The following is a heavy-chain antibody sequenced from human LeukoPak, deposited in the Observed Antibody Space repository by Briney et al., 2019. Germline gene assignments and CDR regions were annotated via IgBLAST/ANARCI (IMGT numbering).Heavy chain of an antibody. CDR1: GDSISSYY. V-gene: IGHV4-59*06. J-gene: IGHJ4*02. CDR3: ARGRASGIAAAGTYYFDY. CDR2: IYYSGST. Sequence: SETLSLTCTVSGDSISSYYWSWIRQHPGKGLEWIGYIYYSGSTYYNPSLKSRVTISVDTSKNQFSLKLSSVTAADTAVYYCARGRASGIAAAGTYYFDYWGQGTLVTVSS. D-gene: IGHD6-13*01.